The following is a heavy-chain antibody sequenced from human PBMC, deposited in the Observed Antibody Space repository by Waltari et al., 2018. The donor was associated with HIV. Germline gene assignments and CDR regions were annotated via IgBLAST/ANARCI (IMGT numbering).Heavy chain of an antibody. CDR3: ARDSRGTSWSLNWFDP. CDR1: GFTFSDHS. V-gene: IGHV3-21*02. J-gene: IGHJ5*02. D-gene: IGHD6-13*01. Sequence: EVQLVDSGGGLVKPGGSLRPSCAASGFTFSDHSMNWVRQSTGKGLEWVSSISSSGSFIYYADSVKGRFTISRDNAQNSMYLQMNNLRADDSAMYYCARDSRGTSWSLNWFDPWGQGTLVTVSS. CDR2: ISSSGSFI.